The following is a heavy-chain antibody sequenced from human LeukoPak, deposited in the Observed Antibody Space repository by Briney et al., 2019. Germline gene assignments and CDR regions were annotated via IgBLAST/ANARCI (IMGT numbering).Heavy chain of an antibody. CDR1: GGSISSSSYY. V-gene: IGHV4-61*05. Sequence: SETLSLTCTVSGGSISSSSYYWGWIRQPPGKGLEWIGRIYTSGSTNYNPSLKSRVTMSVDTSKNQFSLKLSSVTAADTAVYYCARSGKQSDFDYWGQGTLVTVSS. J-gene: IGHJ4*02. D-gene: IGHD3-10*01. CDR2: IYTSGST. CDR3: ARSGKQSDFDY.